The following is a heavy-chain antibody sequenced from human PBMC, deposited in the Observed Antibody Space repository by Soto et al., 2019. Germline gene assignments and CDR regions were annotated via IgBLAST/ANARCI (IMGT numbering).Heavy chain of an antibody. CDR3: ARGGGSSGWYRYYYYGMDV. D-gene: IGHD6-19*01. J-gene: IGHJ6*02. Sequence: ESLKISCNGSGYSFASYWIGWVRQMPGKGLEWMGIIYPGDSDTRYSPSFQGQVTISADKSISTAYLQWSSLKASDTAMYYCARGGGSSGWYRYYYYGMDVWGQGTTVTVSS. CDR1: GYSFASYW. V-gene: IGHV5-51*01. CDR2: IYPGDSDT.